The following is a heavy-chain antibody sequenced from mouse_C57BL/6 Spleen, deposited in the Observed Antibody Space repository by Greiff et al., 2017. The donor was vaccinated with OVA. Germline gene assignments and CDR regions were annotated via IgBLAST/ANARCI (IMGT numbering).Heavy chain of an antibody. D-gene: IGHD2-3*01. V-gene: IGHV1-82*01. Sequence: VQLVESGPELVKPGASVKISCKASGYAFSSSWMNWVKQRPGKGLEWIGRIYPGDGDTNYNGKFKGKATLTADKSSSTAYMQLSSLTSEDSAVYFCARGEKIYDGYYEGFAYWGQGTLVTVSA. J-gene: IGHJ3*01. CDR2: IYPGDGDT. CDR3: ARGEKIYDGYYEGFAY. CDR1: GYAFSSSW.